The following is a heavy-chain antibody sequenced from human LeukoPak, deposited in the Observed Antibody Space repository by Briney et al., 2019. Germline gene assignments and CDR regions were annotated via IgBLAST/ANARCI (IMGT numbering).Heavy chain of an antibody. J-gene: IGHJ4*02. CDR1: GGSISSYY. CDR2: IYYSGST. D-gene: IGHD1-1*01. CDR3: ARAEGNWNRFDY. Sequence: SETLSLTCTVSGGSISSYYWSWIRQPPGKGLEWIGYIYYSGSTYYNPSLKSRVTISVDTSKNQFSLKLSSVTAADTAVYYCARAEGNWNRFDYWGQGTLVTVSS. V-gene: IGHV4-59*12.